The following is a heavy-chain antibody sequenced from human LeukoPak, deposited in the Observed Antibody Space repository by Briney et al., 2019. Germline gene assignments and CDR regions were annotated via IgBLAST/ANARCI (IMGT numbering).Heavy chain of an antibody. J-gene: IGHJ4*02. CDR2: IIPIFGTA. D-gene: IGHD3-22*01. Sequence: ASVKVSCKASGGTFSSYAISWVRQAPGQGLEWMGGIIPIFGTANYAQKFQGRVTITADESTSTAYMGLSSLRSEDTAVYYCAREWGDSSGYYGPWGYWGQGTLVTVSS. CDR3: AREWGDSSGYYGPWGY. V-gene: IGHV1-69*13. CDR1: GGTFSSYA.